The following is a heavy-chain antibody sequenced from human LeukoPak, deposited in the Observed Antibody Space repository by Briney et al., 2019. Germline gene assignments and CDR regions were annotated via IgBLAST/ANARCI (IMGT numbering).Heavy chain of an antibody. J-gene: IGHJ4*02. CDR3: ARDGDGGGYPDY. Sequence: SETLSLTCSVSGGSISTHYWSWIRQSAGKGLEWIGRIHTSGTTNYNPSLRSRVTLSLDTSNNQLSLTVTSVTAADTAVYFCARDGDGGGYPDYWGQGTLVTVSS. CDR2: IHTSGTT. D-gene: IGHD3-22*01. CDR1: GGSISTHY. V-gene: IGHV4-4*07.